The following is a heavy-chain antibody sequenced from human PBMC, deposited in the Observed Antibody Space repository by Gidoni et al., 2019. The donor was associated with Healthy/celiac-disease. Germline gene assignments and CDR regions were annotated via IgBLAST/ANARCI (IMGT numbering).Heavy chain of an antibody. Sequence: EVQLLESGGGLVQPGGSLRLPCAASGFTFSSYAMSWVRQAPGKGLEWVSAISGSGGSTYYADSVKGRFTISRDNSKNTLYLQMNSLRAEDTAVYYCAKDTDYYDSSGYLSQVYYYYYYGMDVWGQGTTVTVSS. CDR3: AKDTDYYDSSGYLSQVYYYYYYGMDV. CDR2: ISGSGGST. V-gene: IGHV3-23*01. CDR1: GFTFSSYA. D-gene: IGHD3-22*01. J-gene: IGHJ6*02.